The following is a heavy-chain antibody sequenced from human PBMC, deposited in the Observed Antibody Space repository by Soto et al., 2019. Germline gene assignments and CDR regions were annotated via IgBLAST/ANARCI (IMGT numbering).Heavy chain of an antibody. J-gene: IGHJ4*02. CDR1: GFTFSSYA. D-gene: IGHD6-6*01. CDR2: ISGSGAST. V-gene: IGHV3-23*01. Sequence: EVQLLESGGGLVQPGGSLRLSCAASGFTFSSYAISWVRQAPWKGLEWVSAISGSGASTYYADSVKGRFTISRDNSKNTQYLPMNSLRAEDSAVDSCAQGEEAAPSCLDYWGRGPLVTVSS. CDR3: AQGEEAAPSCLDY.